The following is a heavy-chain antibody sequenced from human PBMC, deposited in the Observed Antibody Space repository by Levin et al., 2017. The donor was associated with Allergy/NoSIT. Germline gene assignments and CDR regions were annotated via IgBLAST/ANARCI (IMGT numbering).Heavy chain of an antibody. D-gene: IGHD3-10*01. CDR3: AGRGGSENNWFDP. V-gene: IGHV1-69*02. CDR1: GGTFSSYT. J-gene: IGHJ5*02. CDR2: IIPILGIA. Sequence: SVKVSCKASGGTFSSYTISWVRQAPGQGLEWMGRIIPILGIANYAQKFQGRVTITADKSTSTAYMELSSLRSEDTAVYYCAGRGGSENNWFDPWGQGTLVTVSS.